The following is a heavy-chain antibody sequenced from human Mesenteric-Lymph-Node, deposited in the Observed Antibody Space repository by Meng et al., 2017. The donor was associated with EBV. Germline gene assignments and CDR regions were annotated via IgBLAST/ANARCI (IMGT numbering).Heavy chain of an antibody. V-gene: IGHV3-23*01. CDR2: LSGSGQST. J-gene: IGHJ4*02. CDR3: AALVGASGAFDY. Sequence: EVQLLESGGGWVQAGGSLSLSCAVSGFTFSDSAMSWVRQAPGKGLEWVSDLSGSGQSTHYADSVKGRFTISRDNSKNTVYLQMTSLRAEDTAIYYCAALVGASGAFDYWGQGTLVTVSS. CDR1: GFTFSDSA. D-gene: IGHD1-26*01.